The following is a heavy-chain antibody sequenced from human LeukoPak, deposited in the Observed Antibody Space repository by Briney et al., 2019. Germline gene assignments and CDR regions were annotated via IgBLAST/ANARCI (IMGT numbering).Heavy chain of an antibody. J-gene: IGHJ5*02. CDR1: GGSFSGYC. D-gene: IGHD3-10*01. CDR2: INHSGST. V-gene: IGHV4-34*01. Sequence: SETLSLTCAVYGGSFSGYCWSWIRQPPGKGLEWIGEINHSGSTNYNPSLKSRVTISVDTSKNQFSLKLSSVTAADTAVYYCARGGGADWFDPWGQGTLVTVSS. CDR3: ARGGGADWFDP.